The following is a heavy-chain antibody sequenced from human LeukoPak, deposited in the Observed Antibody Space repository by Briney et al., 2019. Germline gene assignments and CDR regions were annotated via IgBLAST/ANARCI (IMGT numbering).Heavy chain of an antibody. J-gene: IGHJ5*02. V-gene: IGHV4-61*02. CDR2: IYTSGST. D-gene: IGHD3-22*01. Sequence: SQTLSLTCTVSGGSISSGSYYWSWIRQPAGKGLEWIGRIYTSGSTNYNPSLKSRVTISVDTSKNQSSLKLSSVTAADTAVYYCAREGDYYDSSVEYWFDPWGQGTLVTVSS. CDR3: AREGDYYDSSVEYWFDP. CDR1: GGSISSGSYY.